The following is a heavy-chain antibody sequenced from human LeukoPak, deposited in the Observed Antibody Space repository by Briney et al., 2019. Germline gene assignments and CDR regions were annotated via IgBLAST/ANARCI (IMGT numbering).Heavy chain of an antibody. Sequence: GGSLRLSCAVSGFIFSNYAMNWVRQAPGKGLEWVSAISGSGGSTYYADSVKGRFTISRDNSKNTLYLQMNSLRAEDTAVYYCARISVTTLFDEPAPRRTDYYYGMDVWGQGTTVTVSS. D-gene: IGHD4-17*01. J-gene: IGHJ6*02. CDR3: ARISVTTLFDEPAPRRTDYYYGMDV. CDR2: ISGSGGST. V-gene: IGHV3-23*01. CDR1: GFIFSNYA.